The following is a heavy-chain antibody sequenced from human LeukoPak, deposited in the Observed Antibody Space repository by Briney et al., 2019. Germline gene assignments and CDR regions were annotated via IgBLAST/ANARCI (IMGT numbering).Heavy chain of an antibody. J-gene: IGHJ4*02. Sequence: SETLSLTCTFYGGSISSYYWIWIRQPPGKGLEWIGFIYYSGNTNYNPSLKSRVTISVDTSKNQFSLKLSSVTAADTAVYYCALTPPYYYDSSGYNRFYFDYWGQGTLVTVSS. CDR3: ALTPPYYYDSSGYNRFYFDY. D-gene: IGHD3-22*01. V-gene: IGHV4-59*08. CDR2: IYYSGNT. CDR1: GGSISSYY.